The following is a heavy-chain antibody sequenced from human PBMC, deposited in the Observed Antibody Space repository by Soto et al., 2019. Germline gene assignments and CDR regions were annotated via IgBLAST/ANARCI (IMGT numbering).Heavy chain of an antibody. V-gene: IGHV2-5*02. J-gene: IGHJ5*02. D-gene: IGHD3-9*01. Sequence: QITLKESGPTLVNPTQTLTLTCTFSGFSLSTSGVAVGWIRQPPGKALEWLALIYWDDDKRYSPSLKSRLTITKDTSKNQVVLTMTNMEAVDTATYYCAHRPKSHYDILFDPWGQGTLVTVSS. CDR1: GFSLSTSGVA. CDR3: AHRPKSHYDILFDP. CDR2: IYWDDDK.